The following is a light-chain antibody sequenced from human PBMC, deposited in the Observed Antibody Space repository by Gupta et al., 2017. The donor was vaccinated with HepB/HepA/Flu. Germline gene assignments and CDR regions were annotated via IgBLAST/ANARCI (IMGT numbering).Light chain of an antibody. V-gene: IGLV2-8*01. Sequence: QSALTQHPSASGSPGQSVTIACTGTSSDIGGYKFVSWYQQHPGKAPKLIIYEVSKWPSGVPDRFSGSKSGNTASLTVSGLQAEDEADYYCSSYASSNNWVFGGGTKLTVL. J-gene: IGLJ3*02. CDR1: SSDIGGYKF. CDR2: EVS. CDR3: SSYASSNNWV.